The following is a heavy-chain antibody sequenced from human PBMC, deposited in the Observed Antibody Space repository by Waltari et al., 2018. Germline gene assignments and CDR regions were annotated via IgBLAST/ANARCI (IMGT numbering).Heavy chain of an antibody. J-gene: IGHJ5*02. CDR1: GGSISSGGYY. CDR2: IYHSGRT. Sequence: QVQLQESGPGLVKPSQTLSLTCTVSGGSISSGGYYWRWIRQNPGKGQEWIGYIYHSGRTYYNPSLKSRVTISVDRSKNQFSLKLSSVTAADTAVYYCARVAPYDFWSGYYAPRRWFDPWGQGTLVTVSS. D-gene: IGHD3-3*01. CDR3: ARVAPYDFWSGYYAPRRWFDP. V-gene: IGHV4-31*03.